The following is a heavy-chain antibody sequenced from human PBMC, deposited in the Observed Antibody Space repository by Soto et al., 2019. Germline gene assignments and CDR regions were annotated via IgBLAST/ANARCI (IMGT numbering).Heavy chain of an antibody. V-gene: IGHV3-21*01. CDR3: AREGALKPFSS. J-gene: IGHJ5*02. Sequence: GGSLRLSCVASGFTFSNYNMNWVRQAPGKGLEWVSHISGSSVYIHYADSVKGRFTISRDNAKNSVYLQMDSLRVEDTAVYYCAREGALKPFSSWGQGALVTVAS. CDR2: ISGSSVYI. CDR1: GFTFSNYN.